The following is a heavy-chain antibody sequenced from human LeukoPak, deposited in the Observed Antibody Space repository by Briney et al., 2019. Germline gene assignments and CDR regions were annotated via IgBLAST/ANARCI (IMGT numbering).Heavy chain of an antibody. CDR1: GGSITSSTYY. V-gene: IGHV4-39*07. CDR2: INYSGIT. J-gene: IGHJ4*02. Sequence: PSETLSLTCMVSGGSITSSTYYWGWIRQPPGKGLEWIGTINYSGITYYNPSLKSRVTISVDTSKNQFSLKMSSVTAADTAVYYCASQYCSGGTCHADNWGQGTLVTVSS. D-gene: IGHD2-15*01. CDR3: ASQYCSGGTCHADN.